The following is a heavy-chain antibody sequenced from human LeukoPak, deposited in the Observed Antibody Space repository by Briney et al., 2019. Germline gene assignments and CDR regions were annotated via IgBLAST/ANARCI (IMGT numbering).Heavy chain of an antibody. CDR3: ARGRVTGTTVYDY. J-gene: IGHJ4*02. Sequence: GTSVKVSCKASGYTFTSYDIDWVQQATGQGLEWIGWMNPNSGNTGYAQKFQGRVTITRNTSISTAYMELSSLRSEDTAVYYCARGRVTGTTVYDYWGQGTLVTVSS. CDR2: MNPNSGNT. V-gene: IGHV1-8*03. D-gene: IGHD1-1*01. CDR1: GYTFTSYD.